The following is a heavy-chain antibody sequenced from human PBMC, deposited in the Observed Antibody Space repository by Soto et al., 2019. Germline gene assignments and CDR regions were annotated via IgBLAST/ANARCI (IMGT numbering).Heavy chain of an antibody. CDR3: AKDIEEVVYYYGMDV. Sequence: QVHLVESGGGVVQPGRSLRLSCEVSGFNFNTYGMHWVRQAPGKGLEWVAVISNDGRNKYYADSVKGRFTISRDNSKNTLFLQMNSLRAEDTALYYCAKDIEEVVYYYGMDVWGQGTTVTVSS. D-gene: IGHD1-26*01. V-gene: IGHV3-30*18. CDR1: GFNFNTYG. CDR2: ISNDGRNK. J-gene: IGHJ6*02.